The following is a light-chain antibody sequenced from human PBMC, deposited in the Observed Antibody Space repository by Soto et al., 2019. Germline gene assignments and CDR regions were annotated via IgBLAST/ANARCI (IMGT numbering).Light chain of an antibody. CDR2: DTS. V-gene: IGKV3-15*01. Sequence: IVMTQSPATLSVSPGGRATLSCRANQSVGNKVAWYQQKPGQPPSLLIYDTSTRAAAVPARFSGSGSGTAFTLTITGLQSEDFAVYYCQQYSSWPLFGPGTKV. J-gene: IGKJ3*01. CDR3: QQYSSWPL. CDR1: QSVGNK.